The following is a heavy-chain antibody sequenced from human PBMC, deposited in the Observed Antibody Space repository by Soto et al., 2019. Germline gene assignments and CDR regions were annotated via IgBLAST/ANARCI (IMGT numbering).Heavy chain of an antibody. CDR2: ISYDGSNK. D-gene: IGHD2-15*01. CDR3: ARDLYCSGGSCYSEGPC. V-gene: IGHV3-30-3*01. CDR1: GFTFSSYA. Sequence: TGGSLRLSCAASGFTFSSYAMHWVRQAPGKGLEWVAVISYDGSNKYYADSVKGRFTISRDNSKNTLYLQMNSLRAEDTAVYYCARDLYCSGGSCYSEGPCWGQGTLVTVSS. J-gene: IGHJ4*02.